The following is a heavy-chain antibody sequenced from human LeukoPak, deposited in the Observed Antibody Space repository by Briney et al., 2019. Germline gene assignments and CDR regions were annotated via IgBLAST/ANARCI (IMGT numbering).Heavy chain of an antibody. D-gene: IGHD6-13*01. CDR2: ISSSGSTI. CDR1: GFTFSDYY. V-gene: IGHV3-11*04. CDR3: ARDLFGYSSSWYGGHWFDP. Sequence: AGGSLRLSCAASGFTFSDYYMSWIRQAPGKGLEGVSYISSSGSTIYYADSVKGRFTIHRDNAKNSLYLQMNSLRAEDTAVYYCARDLFGYSSSWYGGHWFDPWGQGTLVTVSS. J-gene: IGHJ5*02.